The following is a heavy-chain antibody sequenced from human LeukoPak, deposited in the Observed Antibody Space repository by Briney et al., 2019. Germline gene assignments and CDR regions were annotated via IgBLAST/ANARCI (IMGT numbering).Heavy chain of an antibody. D-gene: IGHD3-22*01. J-gene: IGHJ5*02. Sequence: SETLSLTCTVSGGSISSSSYYWGWIRQPPGKGLEWIGSIYYSGSTYYNPSLKSRVTISVDTSKNQFSLKLSSVTAADTAAYYCAREGTYYYDSSGYFEFDPWGQGTLVTVSS. CDR1: GGSISSSSYY. CDR3: AREGTYYYDSSGYFEFDP. CDR2: IYYSGST. V-gene: IGHV4-39*07.